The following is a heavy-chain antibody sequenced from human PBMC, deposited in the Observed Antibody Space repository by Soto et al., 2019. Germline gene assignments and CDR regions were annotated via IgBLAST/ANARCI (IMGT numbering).Heavy chain of an antibody. D-gene: IGHD4-4*01. CDR2: INGGNGNT. V-gene: IGHV1-3*01. J-gene: IGHJ4*02. Sequence: ASVKVSCKASEYTFTSYTMHWVRQAPGQRLEWMGWINGGNGNTKYSQKFQGRVTITRDTSASTAYMELSSLRSDDTAVYYCARELQGLYYFDYWGQGTLVT. CDR3: ARELQGLYYFDY. CDR1: EYTFTSYT.